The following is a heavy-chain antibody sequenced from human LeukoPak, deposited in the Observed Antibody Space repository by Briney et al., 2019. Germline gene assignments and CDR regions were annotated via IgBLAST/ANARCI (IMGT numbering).Heavy chain of an antibody. Sequence: GGSLRLSCVGPGFSFSTYGTTWVRQAPGKGLEWVSSVSSSGETTYYADSVKGRFTISRDNSNSTLYLQMNTLRAEDTAFYYCAKEGGLWFGGLLSRYVDFWGQGALVSVSS. CDR2: VSSSGETT. D-gene: IGHD3-10*01. J-gene: IGHJ4*02. CDR1: GFSFSTYG. CDR3: AKEGGLWFGGLLSRYVDF. V-gene: IGHV3-23*01.